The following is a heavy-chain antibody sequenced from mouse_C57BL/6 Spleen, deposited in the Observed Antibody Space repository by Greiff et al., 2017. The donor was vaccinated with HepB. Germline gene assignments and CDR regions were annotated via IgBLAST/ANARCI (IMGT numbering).Heavy chain of an antibody. J-gene: IGHJ4*01. V-gene: IGHV1-15*01. D-gene: IGHD1-1*01. Sequence: VKLQESGAELVRPGASVTLSCKASGYTFTDYEMHWVKQTPVHGLEWIGAIDPETGGTAYNQKFKGKAILTADKASSTAYMELRSLTSEDSAVYYCTRRSSSHYYAMDYWGQGTSVTVSS. CDR1: GYTFTDYE. CDR3: TRRSSSHYYAMDY. CDR2: IDPETGGT.